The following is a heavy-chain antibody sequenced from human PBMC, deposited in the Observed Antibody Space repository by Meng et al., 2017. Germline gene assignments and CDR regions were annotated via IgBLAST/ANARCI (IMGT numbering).Heavy chain of an antibody. D-gene: IGHD1-26*01. V-gene: IGHV4-61*02. CDR1: GGSISSGSYY. CDR2: IYTSGST. Sequence: SETLPLTCTVSGGSISSGSYYWSWIRQPAGKGLEWIGRIYTSGSTNYNPSLKSRVTISVDTSKNQFSLKLSSVTAADTAVYYCARVIYGGSYFPDAFDIWGQGTMVTVSS. CDR3: ARVIYGGSYFPDAFDI. J-gene: IGHJ3*02.